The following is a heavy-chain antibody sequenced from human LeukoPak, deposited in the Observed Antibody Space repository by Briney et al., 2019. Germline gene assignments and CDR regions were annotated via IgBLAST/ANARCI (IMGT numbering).Heavy chain of an antibody. CDR1: GFTFSSYA. CDR3: ARDPTGGSGWYYYYFDY. J-gene: IGHJ4*02. CDR2: ISYDGSNK. V-gene: IGHV3-30-3*01. D-gene: IGHD6-19*01. Sequence: GGSLRPSCAASGFTFSSYAMHWVRQAPGKGLEWVAVISYDGSNKYYADSVKGRFTISRDNSKNTLYLQMNSLRAEDTAVYYCARDPTGGSGWYYYYFDYWGQGTLVTVSS.